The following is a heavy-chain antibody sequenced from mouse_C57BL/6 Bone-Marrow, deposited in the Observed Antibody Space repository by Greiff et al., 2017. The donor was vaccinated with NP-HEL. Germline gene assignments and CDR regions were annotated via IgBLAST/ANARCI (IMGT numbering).Heavy chain of an antibody. CDR2: IDPSDSET. D-gene: IGHD1-1*01. Sequence: QVQLQQPGAELVRPGSSVKLSCKASGYTFTSYWMHWVKRRPIQGLEWIGNIDPSDSETHYNQKFKDKATLTVDKSSSTAYMQLSSLTSEDSAVYYCASSHYYGSAWFAYWGQGTLVTVSA. J-gene: IGHJ3*01. V-gene: IGHV1-52*01. CDR3: ASSHYYGSAWFAY. CDR1: GYTFTSYW.